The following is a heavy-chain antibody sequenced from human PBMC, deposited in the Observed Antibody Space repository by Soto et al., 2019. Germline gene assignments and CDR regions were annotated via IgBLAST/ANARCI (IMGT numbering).Heavy chain of an antibody. CDR2: MNPGDGST. CDR1: GYTLTAYY. CDR3: ARSYVQNRPIDY. V-gene: IGHV1-46*01. D-gene: IGHD3-10*02. J-gene: IGHJ4*02. Sequence: QVQLVQSGAEVKKPGASVKVSCKASGYTLTAYYIHWVRQAPGQGREWMGIMNPGDGSTRYAQMCQDRVTMMKDTSTSTIYMELISLRSEDTAVYYCARSYVQNRPIDYWGQGTLVTVSS.